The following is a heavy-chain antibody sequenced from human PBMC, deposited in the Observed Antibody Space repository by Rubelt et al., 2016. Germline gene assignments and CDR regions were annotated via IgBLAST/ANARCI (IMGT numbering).Heavy chain of an antibody. CDR1: GFTFSSYA. V-gene: IGHV3-23*04. J-gene: IGHJ5*02. D-gene: IGHD5-18*01. Sequence: EVQLVESGGGLVQPGGSLRLSCAASGFTFSSYAMSWVRQAPGKGLEWVSAISGSGGSTYYADSVKGRFTISRDNSRNTLFLQMNSLRAEDTAIYFCAQAQRLRPDTAGPLLSWGRGTLVTVSS. CDR3: AQAQRLRPDTAGPLLS. CDR2: ISGSGGST.